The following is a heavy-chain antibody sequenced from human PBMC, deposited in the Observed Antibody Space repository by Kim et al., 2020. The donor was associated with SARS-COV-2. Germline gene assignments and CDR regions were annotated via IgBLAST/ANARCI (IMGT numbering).Heavy chain of an antibody. Sequence: GGSPRLSCAASGFTFRSYAMSWVRQTPGEGLEWVSTISTDEISTFYTDSVKGRFTISRDNSKNTLYLQMNSLRAEDTAIYYCAKGNERYYFADWGQGTLVMVSS. CDR3: AKGNERYYFAD. CDR2: ISTDEIST. D-gene: IGHD1-1*01. V-gene: IGHV3-23*01. J-gene: IGHJ4*02. CDR1: GFTFRSYA.